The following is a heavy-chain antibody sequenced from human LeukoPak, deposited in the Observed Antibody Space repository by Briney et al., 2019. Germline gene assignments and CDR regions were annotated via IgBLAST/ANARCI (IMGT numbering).Heavy chain of an antibody. CDR3: ATDLSIAARPEAFDI. D-gene: IGHD6-6*01. CDR1: GYTLTELS. J-gene: IGHJ3*02. CDR2: FDPEDGET. Sequence: ASVKVSCKVSGYTLTELSMHWVRQAPGKGLEWMGGFDPEDGETIYAQKFQGRVTMTEDTSTDTAYMELSSLRSEDTAVYYCATDLSIAARPEAFDIWGQGTMVAVSS. V-gene: IGHV1-24*01.